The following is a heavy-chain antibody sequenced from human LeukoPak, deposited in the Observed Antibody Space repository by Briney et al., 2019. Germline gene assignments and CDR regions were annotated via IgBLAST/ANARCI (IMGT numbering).Heavy chain of an antibody. Sequence: GGSLRLSCEVSGFTFSDYYMSWIRKAPGMGLEWLSYISSSGSTIYYADSVKGRFTISRDSANNSLYLRMNGLRAEDTAVYFCARKTYGSEFYVDYWGQGTLVTVSS. J-gene: IGHJ4*02. CDR3: ARKTYGSEFYVDY. CDR1: GFTFSDYY. CDR2: ISSSGSTI. D-gene: IGHD3-10*01. V-gene: IGHV3-11*01.